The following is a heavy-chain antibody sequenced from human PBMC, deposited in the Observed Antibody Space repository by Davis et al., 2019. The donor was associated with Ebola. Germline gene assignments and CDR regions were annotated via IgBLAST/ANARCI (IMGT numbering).Heavy chain of an antibody. J-gene: IGHJ6*02. Sequence: ASVKVSCKASGYTFTSYDINWVRQATGQGLDWMGWMNPDSGGTNYAQKFQGRVTMTRDTSISTAYMELSRLRSDDTAVYYCARDGPWGIVGATYYYYGMDVWGQGTTVTVSS. CDR3: ARDGPWGIVGATYYYYGMDV. D-gene: IGHD1-26*01. CDR2: MNPDSGGT. CDR1: GYTFTSYD. V-gene: IGHV1-2*02.